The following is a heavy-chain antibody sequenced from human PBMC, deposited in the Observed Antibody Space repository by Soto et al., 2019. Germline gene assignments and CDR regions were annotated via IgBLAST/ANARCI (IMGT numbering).Heavy chain of an antibody. CDR2: INAGNGNT. CDR1: GYTFTSYA. Sequence: GASVKVSCKASGYTFTSYAMHWVRQAPGQRLEWMGWINAGNGNTKYSQKFQGRVTITRDTSASTAYMELSSLRSEDTAVYYCARVSSGYNWNFAGAFDIWGQGTMVTVS. V-gene: IGHV1-3*01. CDR3: ARVSSGYNWNFAGAFDI. D-gene: IGHD1-1*01. J-gene: IGHJ3*02.